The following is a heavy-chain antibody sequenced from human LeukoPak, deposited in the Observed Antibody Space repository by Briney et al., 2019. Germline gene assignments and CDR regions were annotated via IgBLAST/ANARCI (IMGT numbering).Heavy chain of an antibody. V-gene: IGHV1-46*01. Sequence: ASVKVSCKASGYTFTSYYMHWVRQAPGQGLEWMGIINPSGGSTSYAQKFQGRVTMTRDMSTSTVYMELSRLRSDDTAVYYCAKVAVATIPDYFDYWGQGTLVTVSS. J-gene: IGHJ4*02. D-gene: IGHD5-12*01. CDR3: AKVAVATIPDYFDY. CDR2: INPSGGST. CDR1: GYTFTSYY.